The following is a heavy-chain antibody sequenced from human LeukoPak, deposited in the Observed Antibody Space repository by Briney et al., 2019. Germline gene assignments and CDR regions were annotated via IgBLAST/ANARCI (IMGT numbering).Heavy chain of an antibody. CDR3: ARRVIAAAAHFDY. CDR1: GFTFTIFG. D-gene: IGHD6-13*01. V-gene: IGHV3-48*01. CDR2: IDARSGIT. Sequence: PGGSLRLSCAASGFTFTIFGLNWVRQAPGKGPEWVSYIDARSGITYYADSVQGRFTISRDNAKESVFLQMNSLRADDTAVYYCARRVIAAAAHFDYWGQGTLVTVSS. J-gene: IGHJ4*02.